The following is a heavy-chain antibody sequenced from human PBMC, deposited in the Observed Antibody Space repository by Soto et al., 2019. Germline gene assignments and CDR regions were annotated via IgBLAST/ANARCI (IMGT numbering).Heavy chain of an antibody. J-gene: IGHJ6*02. V-gene: IGHV3-30-3*01. CDR2: ISYDGSNK. Sequence: PGGSLRLSCAASGFTFSSYAMHWVRQAPGKGLEWVAVISYDGSNKYYADSVKGRFTISRDNSKSTLYLQMNSLRAEDTAVYYCARDQGFWSGYRGLCGMDVWGQGTTVTVSS. CDR1: GFTFSSYA. CDR3: ARDQGFWSGYRGLCGMDV. D-gene: IGHD3-3*01.